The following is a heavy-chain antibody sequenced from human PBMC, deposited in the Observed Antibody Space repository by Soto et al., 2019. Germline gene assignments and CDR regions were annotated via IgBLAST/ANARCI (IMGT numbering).Heavy chain of an antibody. J-gene: IGHJ3*02. CDR3: AKDLPSYDPFVVVRAAPDALEI. Sequence: GGSLRLSCAASGFTFSSYAMSWVRQAPGKGLEWVSAISGSGGSTYYADSVKGRFTISRDNSKNTLYLQMNSLRAEDTAVYYCAKDLPSYDPFVVVRAAPDALEIWGQGTMLTVSS. CDR2: ISGSGGST. D-gene: IGHD2-2*01. V-gene: IGHV3-23*01. CDR1: GFTFSSYA.